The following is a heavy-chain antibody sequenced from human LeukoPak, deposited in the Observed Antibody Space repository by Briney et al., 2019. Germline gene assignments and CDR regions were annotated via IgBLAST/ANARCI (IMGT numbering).Heavy chain of an antibody. J-gene: IGHJ6*02. CDR1: GGSISSYY. CDR2: IYYSGST. D-gene: IGHD3-9*01. V-gene: IGHV4-59*08. CDR3: ARHTRPLTYYDILTGYPPYYGMDV. Sequence: RSETLSLTCTVFGGSISSYYWSWIRQPPGKGLEWIGYIYYSGSTNYNPSLKSRVTISVDTSKNQFSLKLSSVTAADTAVYYCARHTRPLTYYDILTGYPPYYGMDVWGQGTTVTVSS.